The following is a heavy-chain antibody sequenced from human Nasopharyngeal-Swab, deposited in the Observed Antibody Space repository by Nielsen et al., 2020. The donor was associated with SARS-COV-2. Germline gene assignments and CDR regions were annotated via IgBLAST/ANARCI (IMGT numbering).Heavy chain of an antibody. V-gene: IGHV4-39*01. D-gene: IGHD3-3*01. CDR1: GGSISSSSYY. CDR3: ARHQEFTIFGVVIRGAFDI. Sequence: SETLSLTCTVSGGSISSSSYYWGWIRQPPGKGLERIGSIYYSGSTYCNPSLKSRVTISVDTSKNQFSLKLSSVTAADTAVYYCARHQEFTIFGVVIRGAFDIWGQGTMVTVSS. J-gene: IGHJ3*02. CDR2: IYYSGST.